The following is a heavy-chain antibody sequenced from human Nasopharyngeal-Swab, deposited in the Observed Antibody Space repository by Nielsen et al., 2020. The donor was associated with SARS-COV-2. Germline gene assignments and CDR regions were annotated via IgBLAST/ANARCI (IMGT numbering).Heavy chain of an antibody. CDR3: ARTDSSWYYFDY. CDR1: GFTFSSYS. D-gene: IGHD6-13*01. V-gene: IGHV3-21*01. Sequence: GESLKISCAASGFTFSSYSMNLVRQAPGKGLEWVSSISSSSSYIYYADSVKGRFTISRDNAKNSLYLQMNSLRAEDTAVYYCARTDSSWYYFDYWGQGTLVTVSS. J-gene: IGHJ4*02. CDR2: ISSSSSYI.